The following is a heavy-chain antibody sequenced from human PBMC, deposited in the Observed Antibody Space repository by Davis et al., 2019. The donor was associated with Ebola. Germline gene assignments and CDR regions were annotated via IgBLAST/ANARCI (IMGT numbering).Heavy chain of an antibody. CDR1: GFTFTTYY. CDR3: ARDSSGWTEYFQH. V-gene: IGHV3-23*01. D-gene: IGHD6-19*01. J-gene: IGHJ1*01. CDR2: ISGSGGST. Sequence: GESLKISCAASGFTFTTYYITWVRQAPGKGLEWVSAISGSGGSTYYADSVKGRFTISRDNSKNTLYLQMNSLRVEDTAVYYCARDSSGWTEYFQHWGQGTLVTVSS.